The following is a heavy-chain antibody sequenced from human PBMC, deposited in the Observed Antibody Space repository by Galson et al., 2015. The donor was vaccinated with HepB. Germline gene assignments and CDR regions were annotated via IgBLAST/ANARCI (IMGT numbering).Heavy chain of an antibody. CDR3: ARDEVCSGGSCYSGDY. Sequence: SVKVSCKASGYTFTGYYMHWVRQAPGQGLEWMGWINPNSGGTNYAQKFQGRVTMTRDTSISTAYMELSRLRSDDTAVYYCARDEVCSGGSCYSGDYWGQGTLVTVSS. CDR1: GYTFTGYY. CDR2: INPNSGGT. V-gene: IGHV1-2*02. D-gene: IGHD2-15*01. J-gene: IGHJ4*02.